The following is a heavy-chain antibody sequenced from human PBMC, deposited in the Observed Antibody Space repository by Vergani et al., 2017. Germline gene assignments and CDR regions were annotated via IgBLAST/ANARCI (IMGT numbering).Heavy chain of an antibody. V-gene: IGHV1-2*02. CDR3: ATELGRHNWLDP. CDR1: GYSFSEYY. CDR2: INPGTGGA. Sequence: LLQSGAEVKRPGASVKVSCEASGYSFSEYYLHWVREAPGQRPEWMGWINPGTGGAFYEQNFRGRVTMTSDLSIKTAYMEWTSLTTNDTALYYCATELGRHNWLDPWGQGTLVTVSS. J-gene: IGHJ5*02.